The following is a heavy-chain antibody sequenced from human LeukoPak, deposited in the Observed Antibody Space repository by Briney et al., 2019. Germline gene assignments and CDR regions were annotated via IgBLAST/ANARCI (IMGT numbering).Heavy chain of an antibody. D-gene: IGHD3-22*01. J-gene: IGHJ4*02. V-gene: IGHV4-30-4*01. CDR1: GGSISSGDYY. CDR3: ARVFYDSSGIPGFDY. CDR2: IYYSGST. Sequence: PSETLSLTCTVSGGSISSGDYYWSWIRQPPGKGLEWIGYIYYSGSTYYNPSLKSRVTISVDTSKNQFSLKLSSVTAADTAVYYCARVFYDSSGIPGFDYWGQGTLVTVSS.